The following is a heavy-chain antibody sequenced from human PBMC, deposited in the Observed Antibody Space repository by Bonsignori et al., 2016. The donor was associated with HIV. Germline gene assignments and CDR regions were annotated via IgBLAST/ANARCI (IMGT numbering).Heavy chain of an antibody. Sequence: WIRQPPGRDWSGLGSIYYSGSTNYNPSLKSRVTISVDTSKNQFSLKLSSVTAADTAVYYCARASDTAMTFSYWGQGTLVTVSS. CDR2: IYYSGST. J-gene: IGHJ4*02. D-gene: IGHD5-18*01. V-gene: IGHV4-59*01. CDR3: ARASDTAMTFSY.